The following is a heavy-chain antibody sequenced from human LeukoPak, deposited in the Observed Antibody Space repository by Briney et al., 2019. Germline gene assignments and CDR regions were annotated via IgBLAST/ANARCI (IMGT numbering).Heavy chain of an antibody. CDR3: ARKGIGSSRYQNMDV. CDR1: GFTFSSYA. CDR2: ISIDGGRA. Sequence: GRSLRLSCAASGFTFSSYAMSWVRQAPGKGPEWVSTISIDGGRAYYADSVKGRFTVSRDTSKNTLYLQMNSLRAEDTAVYYCARKGIGSSRYQNMDVWGKGTTVTVSS. J-gene: IGHJ6*03. D-gene: IGHD6-25*01. V-gene: IGHV3-23*01.